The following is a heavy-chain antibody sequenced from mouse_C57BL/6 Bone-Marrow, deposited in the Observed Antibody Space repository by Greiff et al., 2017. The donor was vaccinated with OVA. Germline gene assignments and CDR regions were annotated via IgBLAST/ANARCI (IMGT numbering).Heavy chain of an antibody. CDR1: GYTFTDYY. CDR3: AREGSGPNPCYYYSLDY. CDR2: IGPGSGST. J-gene: IGHJ4*01. V-gene: IGHV1-77*01. Sequence: QVQLQQSGAELVKPGASVKISCKASGYTFTDYYINWVKQRPGQGLEWIGTIGPGSGSTYYTEKFKGRATLTGDKSCSTAYMQLSSLASNDSAVYFCAREGSGPNPCYYYSLDYWGQGTSVTVSS. D-gene: IGHD3-2*02.